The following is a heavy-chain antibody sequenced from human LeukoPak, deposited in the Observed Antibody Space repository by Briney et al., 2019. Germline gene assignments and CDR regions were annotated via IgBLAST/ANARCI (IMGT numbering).Heavy chain of an antibody. CDR1: GFTFSSYG. D-gene: IGHD6-13*01. Sequence: PGRSLRLSCAASGFTFSSYGMPWVRQAPGKGLEWVAVIWYDGSNKYYADSVKGRFTISRDNSKNTLYLQMNSLRAEDTAVYYCARDGGYSSSWYSTNHAYYGMDVWGQGTTVTVSS. CDR3: ARDGGYSSSWYSTNHAYYGMDV. V-gene: IGHV3-33*01. J-gene: IGHJ6*02. CDR2: IWYDGSNK.